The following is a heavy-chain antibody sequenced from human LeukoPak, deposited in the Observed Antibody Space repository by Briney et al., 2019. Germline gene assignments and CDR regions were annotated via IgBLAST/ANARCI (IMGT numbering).Heavy chain of an antibody. D-gene: IGHD3-3*01. CDR3: ARGFTIFGVVNDGFDI. CDR1: GFTFSSYW. Sequence: GGSLRLSCAASGFTFSSYWMNWVRQAPGKGLVWVSRIDIDGSSTTYADSVKGRFTISRDNAKSTVYLQMNSLRAEDTAVYYCARGFTIFGVVNDGFDIWGQGTKVTVSS. J-gene: IGHJ3*02. V-gene: IGHV3-74*01. CDR2: IDIDGSST.